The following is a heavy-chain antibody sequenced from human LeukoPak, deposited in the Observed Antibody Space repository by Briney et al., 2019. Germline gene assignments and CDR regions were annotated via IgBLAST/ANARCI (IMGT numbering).Heavy chain of an antibody. Sequence: TGGSLRLSCAASGINFRSSGMHWVRQAPGKGLEWVTFIQNDGSDKYYAASVKGRFTISRHNSKNTVYLHMASLRADDTALYYCAREGGRAVPGRFDQWGQGTLVTVSS. CDR3: AREGGRAVPGRFDQ. CDR2: IQNDGSDK. D-gene: IGHD6-13*01. CDR1: GINFRSSG. J-gene: IGHJ4*02. V-gene: IGHV3-30*02.